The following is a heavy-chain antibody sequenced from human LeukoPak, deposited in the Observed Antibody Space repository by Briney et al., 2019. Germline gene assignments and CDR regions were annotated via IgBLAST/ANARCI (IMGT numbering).Heavy chain of an antibody. CDR2: ISASGTLT. CDR1: GFSFSSYE. CDR3: AREGTWSYYYDY. D-gene: IGHD1-26*01. J-gene: IGHJ4*02. V-gene: IGHV3-48*03. Sequence: GGSLRLSCAASGFSFSSYEMNWVRQAPGKGLEWISYISASGTLTHYADSVEGRFTISRDNAKNSLYLQMNSLRAEDTAVYYCAREGTWSYYYDYWGQGTLVTVSS.